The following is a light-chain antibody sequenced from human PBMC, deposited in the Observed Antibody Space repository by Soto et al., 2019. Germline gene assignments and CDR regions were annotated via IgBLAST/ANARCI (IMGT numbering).Light chain of an antibody. CDR2: DAS. CDR1: QSISDW. J-gene: IGKJ2*01. Sequence: DIQMTQSPSTLSASVGDRVTITCRASQSISDWLAWYQQKPGKAPNLLIYDASTLQSGVPSRFSGSGSGTEFTLTISSLQPDDFATYYCQEYKSATFGQGTKV. CDR3: QEYKSAT. V-gene: IGKV1-5*01.